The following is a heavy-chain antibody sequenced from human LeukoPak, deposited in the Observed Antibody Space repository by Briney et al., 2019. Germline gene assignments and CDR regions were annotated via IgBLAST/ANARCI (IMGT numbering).Heavy chain of an antibody. CDR3: AREDYYDSSGYPIANWFDP. Sequence: ASVKVSCKASGYTFTSYGISWVRQAPGQGLEWMGWINPNSGGTNYAQKFQGRVTMTRDTSISTAYKELSRLRSDDTAVYYCAREDYYDSSGYPIANWFDPWGQGTLVTVSS. V-gene: IGHV1-2*02. J-gene: IGHJ5*02. D-gene: IGHD3-22*01. CDR1: GYTFTSYG. CDR2: INPNSGGT.